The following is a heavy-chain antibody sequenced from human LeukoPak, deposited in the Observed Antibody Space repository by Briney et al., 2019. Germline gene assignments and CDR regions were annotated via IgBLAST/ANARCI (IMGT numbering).Heavy chain of an antibody. D-gene: IGHD2-15*01. CDR2: INTDKGHT. CDR1: GCTLTNYN. Sequence: ASVKVSCKASGCTLTNYNISWVRQAPGQELQWMGWINTDKGHTNFVPKFQGRVTVTTDTSTNTAYMELRRLRSDDTAVYYCAREFGHCSGDNCFYSFDSWGQGSLVTVSS. V-gene: IGHV1-18*01. CDR3: AREFGHCSGDNCFYSFDS. J-gene: IGHJ4*02.